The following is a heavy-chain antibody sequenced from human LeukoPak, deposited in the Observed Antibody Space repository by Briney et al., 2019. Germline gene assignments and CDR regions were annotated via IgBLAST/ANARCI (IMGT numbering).Heavy chain of an antibody. CDR2: IGTAGDT. CDR3: ARAQWVRGVILYYYFDY. J-gene: IGHJ4*02. V-gene: IGHV3-13*01. CDR1: GFTFSSYD. Sequence: QAGGSLRLSCAASGFTFSSYDMHWVRQATGKGLEWVSAIGTAGDTYYPGSVKGRFTISRENAKNSLYLQMNSLRAGDTAVYYCARAQWVRGVILYYYFDYWGQGTLVTVSS. D-gene: IGHD3-10*01.